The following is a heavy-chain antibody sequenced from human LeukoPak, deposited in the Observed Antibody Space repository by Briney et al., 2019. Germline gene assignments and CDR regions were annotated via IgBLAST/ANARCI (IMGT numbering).Heavy chain of an antibody. CDR2: ISGSGGST. Sequence: GGSLRLSCAASGFTFSSYAMSWVRQAPGKGLEWVSAISGSGGSTYYADSVKGRFTISGDNSKNTLYLQMNSLRAEDTAVYYCAKGQDSGSYYGYYGMDVWGQGTTVTVSS. D-gene: IGHD1-26*01. CDR1: GFTFSSYA. J-gene: IGHJ6*02. V-gene: IGHV3-23*01. CDR3: AKGQDSGSYYGYYGMDV.